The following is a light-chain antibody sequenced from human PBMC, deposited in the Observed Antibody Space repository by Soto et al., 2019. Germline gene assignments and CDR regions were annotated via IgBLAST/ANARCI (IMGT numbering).Light chain of an antibody. CDR3: AAWDDSLNGFDV. CDR1: RSNIGSNT. CDR2: SNN. V-gene: IGLV1-44*01. Sequence: QSVLTQPPSASGTPGQTVTISCSGSRSNIGSNTVNWYQQLSGSAPKLLIYSNNQRPSGVPDRFSGSKSGTSATLAISGLQSEDEADYYCAAWDDSLNGFDVFGTGTKLTVL. J-gene: IGLJ1*01.